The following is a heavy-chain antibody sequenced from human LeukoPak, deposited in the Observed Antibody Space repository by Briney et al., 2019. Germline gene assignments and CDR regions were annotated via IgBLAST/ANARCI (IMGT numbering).Heavy chain of an antibody. J-gene: IGHJ1*01. CDR1: GFSISSYW. CDR2: IKADGSEK. Sequence: PWGSLSLTCTVSGFSISSYWRNWIRQPPGKGLEWVANIKADGSEKYYVDSVKGRFTISRDDAKRTVDLQMDNLRAEDTAIYYCSYRKNFEHWGQGALVTVSS. CDR3: SYRKNFEH. D-gene: IGHD3-10*01. V-gene: IGHV3-7*05.